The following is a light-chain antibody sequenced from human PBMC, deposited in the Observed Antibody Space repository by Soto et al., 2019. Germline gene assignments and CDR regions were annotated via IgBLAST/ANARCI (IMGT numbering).Light chain of an antibody. V-gene: IGKV1-5*03. CDR2: AAS. Sequence: DIQMTQSPSSLSASIGDRVTITCRASQSISIWLAWYQQKPGKAPKLLIYAASSLESGVPSRFSGSGSGTEFTLTISSLQPDDFATYYCLQDYNYPLTFGGGTKVDIK. J-gene: IGKJ4*01. CDR1: QSISIW. CDR3: LQDYNYPLT.